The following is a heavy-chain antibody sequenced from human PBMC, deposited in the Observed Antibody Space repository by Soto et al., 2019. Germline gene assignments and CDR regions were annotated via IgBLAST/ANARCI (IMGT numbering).Heavy chain of an antibody. Sequence: EVQLVESGGGLVQPGGSLRLSCAVSGFTFSDHYIDWFLQSPGQGLEWVGHIRNKANSYTTEDAASGRGRFTISRDDSTNSLYLHMNRLITEYTAVYYCATGSGADYPFDIWGQGTMVTVSS. J-gene: IGHJ3*02. V-gene: IGHV3-72*01. CDR2: IRNKANSYTT. CDR1: GFTFSDHY. D-gene: IGHD3-3*01. CDR3: ATGSGADYPFDI.